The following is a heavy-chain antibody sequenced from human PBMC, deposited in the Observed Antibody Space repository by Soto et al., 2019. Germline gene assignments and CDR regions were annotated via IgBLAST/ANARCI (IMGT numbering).Heavy chain of an antibody. CDR1: GGTFSSYA. D-gene: IGHD1-26*01. CDR2: IIPIFGTA. J-gene: IGHJ4*02. V-gene: IGHV1-69*01. CDR3: AGALNGGSYGGGGDY. Sequence: QVQLVQSGAEVKKPGSSVKVSCKASGGTFSSYAISWVRQAPGQGLEWMGGIIPIFGTANYAQKFQGRVTITADESTSKAYRELRSLSSGDTAVYYGAGALNGGSYGGGGDYWGQGTLVTVSS.